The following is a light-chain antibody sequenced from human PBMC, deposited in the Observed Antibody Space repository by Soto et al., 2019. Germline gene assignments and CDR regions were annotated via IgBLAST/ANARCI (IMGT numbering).Light chain of an antibody. Sequence: TQARTTLSLSPGERATLSCRASQSVSSYFAWYQQKPGQAPRLLIYDASTRAAGIPARFSGSGSGTDFTLTISSLEPEDFAVYYCQQRSDWPLTFGGGTKVDIK. V-gene: IGKV3-11*01. CDR3: QQRSDWPLT. J-gene: IGKJ4*01. CDR1: QSVSSY. CDR2: DAS.